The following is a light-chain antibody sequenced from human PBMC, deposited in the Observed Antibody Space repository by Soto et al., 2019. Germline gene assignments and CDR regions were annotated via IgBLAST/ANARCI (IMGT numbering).Light chain of an antibody. CDR1: QGISSY. V-gene: IGKV1-8*01. Sequence: AIRMTQSPSSFSASTGDRVTITCRASQGISSYLAWYQQKPGKAPKLLIYAASTLQSGVPSRFSGSGSGTDFTLTISCLQSEDFATSYCPQYYSYPLTFGGGTKVEIK. J-gene: IGKJ4*01. CDR2: AAS. CDR3: PQYYSYPLT.